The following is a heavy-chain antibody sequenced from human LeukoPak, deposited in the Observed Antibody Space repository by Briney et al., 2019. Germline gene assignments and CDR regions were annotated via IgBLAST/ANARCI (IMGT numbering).Heavy chain of an antibody. CDR3: VRDGDPWDFDH. CDR2: IKYAASFT. V-gene: IGHV3-74*01. CDR1: GFTFSSYW. Sequence: GGSLRLSCAASGFTFSSYWVHWVRQARGKGRVWGARIKYAASFTNYADSAKARFTISRDNAKNTHYLHMNTLRAEDTAVYCCVRDGDPWDFDHWGQGTLVPVSS. D-gene: IGHD3-16*01. J-gene: IGHJ4*02.